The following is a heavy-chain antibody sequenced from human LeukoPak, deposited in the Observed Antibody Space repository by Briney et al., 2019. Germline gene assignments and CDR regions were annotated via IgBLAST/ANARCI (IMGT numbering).Heavy chain of an antibody. D-gene: IGHD3-22*01. J-gene: IGHJ6*02. V-gene: IGHV3-64D*09. CDR2: IVSNGDST. Sequence: GGSLRLSRSVSGFTFSRYGVHWVRQAPGKGLEYVSAIVSNGDSTYYADPVKGRFTISRDNAKNTLYLQMSSLRPDDTAVYYCVNPGWYYDSSGYSYYYGRDFWGQGTTVTVSS. CDR3: VNPGWYYDSSGYSYYYGRDF. CDR1: GFTFSRYG.